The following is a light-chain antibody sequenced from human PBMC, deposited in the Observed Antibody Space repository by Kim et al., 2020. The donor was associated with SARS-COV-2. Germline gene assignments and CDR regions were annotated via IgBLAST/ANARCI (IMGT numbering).Light chain of an antibody. CDR2: GAS. V-gene: IGKV1-8*01. CDR1: ERVSTY. J-gene: IGKJ3*01. CDR3: QHYYTFPFT. Sequence: AIRMTQSPSSVSASTGDRVTITCRATERVSTYLAWYQQKPGKAPKLLIYGASTLQSGVPSRFSGSGSGTYFTLTISRLQSEDFATYYCQHYYTFPFTFSPGTKVDIK.